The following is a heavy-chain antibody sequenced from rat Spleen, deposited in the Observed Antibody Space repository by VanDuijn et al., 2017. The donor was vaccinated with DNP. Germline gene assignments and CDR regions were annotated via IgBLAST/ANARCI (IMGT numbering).Heavy chain of an antibody. V-gene: IGHV5-22*01. CDR2: IRYDGGTT. Sequence: EVHLVESGGGLVQPGRSLKLSCAASGFTFSDYYMAWVRQAPTKGLEWVAYIRYDGGTTYYGDSVKGRFTISRDNARSTLYLQINSLRSEDMATYYCARHVLPLRVWDYWGQGVMVTVSS. CDR1: GFTFSDYY. D-gene: IGHD1-4*01. J-gene: IGHJ2*01. CDR3: ARHVLPLRVWDY.